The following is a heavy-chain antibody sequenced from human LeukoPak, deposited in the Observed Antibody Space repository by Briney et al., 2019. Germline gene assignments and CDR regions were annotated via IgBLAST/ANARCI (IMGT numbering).Heavy chain of an antibody. Sequence: GGSLRLSCAAFGFTVSVNYMSWVRQAPGKGLEWVSVIYSGGSTYYADSVKGRFTISRDNSKNTLYLQMNSLRAEDTAVYYCARGSPMLRGRPFDYWGQGTLVTVSS. CDR2: IYSGGST. V-gene: IGHV3-53*01. CDR3: ARGSPMLRGRPFDY. J-gene: IGHJ4*02. CDR1: GFTVSVNY. D-gene: IGHD3-10*01.